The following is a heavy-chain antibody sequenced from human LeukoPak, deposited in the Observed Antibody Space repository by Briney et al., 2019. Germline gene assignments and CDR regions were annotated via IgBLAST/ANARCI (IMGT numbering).Heavy chain of an antibody. J-gene: IGHJ4*02. CDR2: INHSGST. D-gene: IGHD5-24*01. CDR1: GGSFSGYY. CDR3: ARGVTGYNFFDY. V-gene: IGHV4-34*01. Sequence: SETLSLTCAVYGGSFSGYYRSWIRQPPGKGLEWIGEINHSGSTNYNPSLKSRVTISVDTSKNQFSLKLSSVTAADTAVYYCARGVTGYNFFDYWGQGILVTVSS.